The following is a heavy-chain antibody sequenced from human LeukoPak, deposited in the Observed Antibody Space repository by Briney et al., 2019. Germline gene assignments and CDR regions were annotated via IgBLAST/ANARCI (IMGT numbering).Heavy chain of an antibody. D-gene: IGHD1-26*01. V-gene: IGHV4-4*07. CDR2: IYTSGST. CDR3: ARDWELGY. CDR1: GGSISSYY. J-gene: IGHJ4*02. Sequence: SQSLSLTRTVSGGSISSYYWSWVRQPAGKGLEWIGRIYTSGSTNYNPSLKSRVTISLDTSKNQFSLHLISVTAADTAVYYCARDWELGYWGQGILVTVSS.